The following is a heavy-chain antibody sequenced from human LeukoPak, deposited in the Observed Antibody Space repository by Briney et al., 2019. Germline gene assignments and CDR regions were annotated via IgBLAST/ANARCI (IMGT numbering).Heavy chain of an antibody. CDR3: TKESESYDSSGSTFDY. CDR2: ISGSGGST. CDR1: GFTFSSYG. V-gene: IGHV3-23*01. J-gene: IGHJ4*02. Sequence: PGGTLRLSCAASGFTFSSYGMSWVRQAPGKGLEWVSAISGSGGSTYYADSVKGRFTISRDNSKNTLSLQMNSLRTEDTAVYYCTKESESYDSSGSTFDYWGQGTLVTVSS. D-gene: IGHD3-22*01.